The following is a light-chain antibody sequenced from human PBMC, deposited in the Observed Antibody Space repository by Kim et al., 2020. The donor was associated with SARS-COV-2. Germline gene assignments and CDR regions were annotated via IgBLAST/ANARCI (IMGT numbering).Light chain of an antibody. Sequence: LSPGDKATPSCRASQGIDSYLAWYQQKPGQPPRFLISDASKRATGIPARFSGSGSGTDFTLTISGLEPEDFAIYYCQQRRNWPITFGQGTRLEIK. J-gene: IGKJ5*01. V-gene: IGKV3-11*01. CDR2: DAS. CDR1: QGIDSY. CDR3: QQRRNWPIT.